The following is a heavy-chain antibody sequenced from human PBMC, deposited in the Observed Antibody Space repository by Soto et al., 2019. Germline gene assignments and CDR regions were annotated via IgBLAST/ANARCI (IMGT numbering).Heavy chain of an antibody. CDR2: ISSSSYT. Sequence: QVQLVESGGGLVKPGGSLRLSCAASGFTFSDYYMSWIRQAPGKGLEWVSYISSSSYTNYADSVKGRFTISRDNAKNSLYLQMNSLRAEDTAVYYCATQLRYQPKYYYYYGMDVWGQGTTVTVSS. V-gene: IGHV3-11*06. CDR1: GFTFSDYY. J-gene: IGHJ6*02. CDR3: ATQLRYQPKYYYYYGMDV. D-gene: IGHD3-9*01.